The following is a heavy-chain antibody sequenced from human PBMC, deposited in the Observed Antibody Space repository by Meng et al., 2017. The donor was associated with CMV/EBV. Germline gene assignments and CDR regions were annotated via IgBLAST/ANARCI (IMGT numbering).Heavy chain of an antibody. CDR3: AKFEYQLLRYYYYYYYGMDV. V-gene: IGHV3-23*03. Sequence: GESLKISCAASGFTFDDYAMHWVRQAPGKGLEWVSVIYSGGSSTYYADSVKGRFTISRDNSKNTLYLQMNSLRAEDTAVYYCAKFEYQLLRYYYYYYYGMDVWGQGTTVTVSS. CDR1: GFTFDDYA. D-gene: IGHD2-2*01. J-gene: IGHJ6*02. CDR2: IYSGGSST.